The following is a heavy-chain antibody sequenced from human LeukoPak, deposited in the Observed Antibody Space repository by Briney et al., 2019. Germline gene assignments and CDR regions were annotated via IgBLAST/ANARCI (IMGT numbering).Heavy chain of an antibody. CDR3: AKDLRGSSGTVDY. V-gene: IGHV3-30*18. CDR2: ISYDGSNK. J-gene: IGHJ4*02. CDR1: GFTFSSYG. D-gene: IGHD6-19*01. Sequence: GRSLRLSCAASGFTFSSYGMHWVRQAPGEGLEWVAVISYDGSNKYYADSVKGRFTISRDNSKNTLYLQMNSLRAEDTAVYYCAKDLRGSSGTVDYWGQGTLVTVSS.